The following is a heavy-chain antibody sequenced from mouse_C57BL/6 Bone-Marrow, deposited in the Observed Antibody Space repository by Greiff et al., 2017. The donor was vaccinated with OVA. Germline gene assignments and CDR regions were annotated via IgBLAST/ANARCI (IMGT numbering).Heavy chain of an antibody. CDR2: INPNTGGT. J-gene: IGHJ1*03. CDR1: GYTFTDYN. CDR3: ARDYFLDV. D-gene: IGHD1-1*01. Sequence: EVQLQESGPELVKPGASVKIPCKASGYTFTDYNMDWVKQSHGKSLEWIGDINPNTGGTIYNQKFKGKATLTVDKSSSTAYMELRSLTSEDTAVYYWARDYFLDVWGTGTTVTVSA. V-gene: IGHV1-18*01.